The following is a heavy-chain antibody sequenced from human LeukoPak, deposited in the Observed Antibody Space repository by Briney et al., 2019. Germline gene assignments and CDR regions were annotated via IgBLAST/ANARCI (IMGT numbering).Heavy chain of an antibody. J-gene: IGHJ6*02. D-gene: IGHD3-22*01. Sequence: GGSLRLSCAASGFTVSSNYMSWVRQAPGKGLEWVSVIYSGGSTYYADSVKGRFTISRHNSKNTLYLQVNSLRAEDTAVYYCAATYYYDSSGYWASYYGMDVWGQGTPVTVSS. CDR2: IYSGGST. V-gene: IGHV3-53*04. CDR1: GFTVSSNY. CDR3: AATYYYDSSGYWASYYGMDV.